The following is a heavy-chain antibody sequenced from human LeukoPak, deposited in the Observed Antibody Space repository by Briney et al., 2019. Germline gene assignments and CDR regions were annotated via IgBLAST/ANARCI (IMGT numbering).Heavy chain of an antibody. CDR3: ARDEYLWVVIQLGLFDY. J-gene: IGHJ4*02. D-gene: IGHD5-24*01. Sequence: GGSLKLSCAASGFTFSYYGMHWARQAPGKGLEWVAVISSDGNNKYYADSVKGRFTISRDNSKNTLYLQMNSLRAEDTAVYYCARDEYLWVVIQLGLFDYWGQGTLVTVSS. CDR1: GFTFSYYG. V-gene: IGHV3-30*19. CDR2: ISSDGNNK.